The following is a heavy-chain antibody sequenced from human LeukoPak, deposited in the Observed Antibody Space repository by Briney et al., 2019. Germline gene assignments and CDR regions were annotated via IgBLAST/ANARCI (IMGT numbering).Heavy chain of an antibody. V-gene: IGHV3-11*01. D-gene: IGHD2-15*01. CDR2: ISSRGSTI. J-gene: IGHJ5*02. CDR3: ARDLFLGVALNWFDP. CDR1: GFTFSDYY. Sequence: GGSLRLSCAASGFTFSDYYMSWIRQPPGKGLEWVSYISSRGSTIYYADSVEGRFTISRDNAKNSLYLQMNGLRAEDTAVYYCARDLFLGVALNWFDPWGQGTLVTVSS.